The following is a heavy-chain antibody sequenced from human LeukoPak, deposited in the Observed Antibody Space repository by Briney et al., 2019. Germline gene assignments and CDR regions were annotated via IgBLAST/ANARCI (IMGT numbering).Heavy chain of an antibody. V-gene: IGHV1-18*01. CDR2: IGAYNGNT. Sequence: ASVKVSCKASGYTFTSYGISWVRQAPGQGLEWMGWIGAYNGNTNYAQKLQGRVTMTTDTSTSTAYMELRSLRSDDTAVYYCARTVRSCSGGSCSFGFDYWGQGTLVTVSS. CDR3: ARTVRSCSGGSCSFGFDY. D-gene: IGHD2-15*01. CDR1: GYTFTSYG. J-gene: IGHJ4*02.